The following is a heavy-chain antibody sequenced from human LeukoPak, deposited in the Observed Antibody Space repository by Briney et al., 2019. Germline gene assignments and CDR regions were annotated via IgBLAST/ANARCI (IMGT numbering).Heavy chain of an antibody. D-gene: IGHD2-2*01. Sequence: GGSLRLSCAASGFTFSSYSMNWVRQAPGKGLEWVSSISSSSSYTYYADSVKGRFTISRDNAKNTLYLQMNSLRAEDTAVYYCARDEVRGYCSSTSCYGLMYYYYGMDVWGQGTTVSVSS. CDR2: ISSSSSYT. V-gene: IGHV3-21*01. J-gene: IGHJ6*02. CDR3: ARDEVRGYCSSTSCYGLMYYYYGMDV. CDR1: GFTFSSYS.